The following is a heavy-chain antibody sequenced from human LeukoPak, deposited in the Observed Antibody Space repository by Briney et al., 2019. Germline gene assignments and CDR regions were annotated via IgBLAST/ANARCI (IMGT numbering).Heavy chain of an antibody. J-gene: IGHJ4*02. CDR2: ISYDGSNK. Sequence: GGSLRLSCAASGSTFSSYGMHWVRQAPGKGLEWVAVISYDGSNKYYADSVKGRFTISRDNSKNTLYLQMNSLRAEDTAVYYCARDWTGFDYWGQGTLVTVSS. CDR1: GSTFSSYG. V-gene: IGHV3-30*19. D-gene: IGHD3/OR15-3a*01. CDR3: ARDWTGFDY.